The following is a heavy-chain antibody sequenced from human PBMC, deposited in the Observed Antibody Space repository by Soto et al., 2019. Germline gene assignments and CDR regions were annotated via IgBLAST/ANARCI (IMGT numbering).Heavy chain of an antibody. CDR3: AGDDCTNGVCYTPRDAFDI. D-gene: IGHD2-8*01. CDR2: IIPILGIA. J-gene: IGHJ3*02. Sequence: GAPVKVSCKASGGTFSSCTISWVRQAPGQGLEWMGRIIPILGIANYAQKFQGRVTITADKSTSTAYMELSSLRSEDTAVYYCAGDDCTNGVCYTPRDAFDIWGQGTMVTVSS. V-gene: IGHV1-69*04. CDR1: GGTFSSCT.